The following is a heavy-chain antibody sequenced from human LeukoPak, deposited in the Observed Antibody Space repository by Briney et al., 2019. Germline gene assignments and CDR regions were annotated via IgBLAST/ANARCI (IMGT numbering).Heavy chain of an antibody. D-gene: IGHD6-13*01. CDR1: GFTFDDYT. J-gene: IGHJ6*03. CDR3: ASPSSSWMSGYYYYMDV. V-gene: IGHV3-48*03. Sequence: GGSLRLSCAASGFTFDDYTMHWVRQAPGKGLEWVSYISSSGSTIYYADSVKGRFTISRDNAKNSLYLQMNSLRAEDTAVYYCASPSSSWMSGYYYYMDVWGKGTTVTISS. CDR2: ISSSGSTI.